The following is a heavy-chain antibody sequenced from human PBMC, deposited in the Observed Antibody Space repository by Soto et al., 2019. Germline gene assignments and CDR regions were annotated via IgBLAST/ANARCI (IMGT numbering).Heavy chain of an antibody. CDR1: GFTFSSYG. CDR3: ARAEGIVVVVAASYRYGIEV. Sequence: RLSCAASGFTFSSYGMHWVRQAPGQGLEWVAVIWYDGSNKYYADSVKGRFTISRDNSKNTLYLPMNSLRAEDTAVYYCARAEGIVVVVAASYRYGIEVRGRVTTIAASS. D-gene: IGHD2-15*01. V-gene: IGHV3-33*01. CDR2: IWYDGSNK. J-gene: IGHJ6*02.